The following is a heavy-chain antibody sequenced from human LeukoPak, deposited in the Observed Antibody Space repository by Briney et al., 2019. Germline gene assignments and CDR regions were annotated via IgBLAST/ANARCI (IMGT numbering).Heavy chain of an antibody. V-gene: IGHV3-21*01. J-gene: IGHJ4*02. CDR1: GFTFSSYA. D-gene: IGHD1-26*01. CDR2: ISTSSSSK. Sequence: PGGSLRLSCAASGFTFSSYAMSWVRQAPGKGLEWVSSISTSSSSKYYADSVKGRFTISRDDAKNSLDLQMNSLRAEDTAVYYCARWDDLSLIDFWGQGTLVTVSS. CDR3: ARWDDLSLIDF.